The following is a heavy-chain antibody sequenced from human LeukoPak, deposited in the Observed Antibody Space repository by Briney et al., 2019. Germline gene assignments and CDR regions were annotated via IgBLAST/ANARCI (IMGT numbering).Heavy chain of an antibody. CDR2: IKPDGSAQ. Sequence: GGSLRLSCAASGFTFSNSWMSWVRQAPGKGLEWVATIKPDGSAQYYVDSVKGRFTISRDNAKNSLFLQINSLRAEDTAVYYCANGGTYSSGPWGQGTLVSVSS. CDR3: ANGGTYSSGP. V-gene: IGHV3-7*01. CDR1: GFTFSNSW. J-gene: IGHJ5*02. D-gene: IGHD3-22*01.